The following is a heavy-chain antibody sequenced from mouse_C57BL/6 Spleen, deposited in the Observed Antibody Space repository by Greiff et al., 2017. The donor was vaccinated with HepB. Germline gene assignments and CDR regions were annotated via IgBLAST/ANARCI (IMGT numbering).Heavy chain of an antibody. Sequence: VQLKQSGPELVKPGASVKISCKASGYTFTDYYMNWVKQSHGKSLEWIGDINPNNGGTSYNQKFKGKATLTVDKSSSTAYMELRSLTSEDSAVYYCARGAGQPPFAYWGQGTLVTVSA. CDR3: ARGAGQPPFAY. CDR2: INPNNGGT. V-gene: IGHV1-26*01. D-gene: IGHD3-3*01. CDR1: GYTFTDYY. J-gene: IGHJ3*01.